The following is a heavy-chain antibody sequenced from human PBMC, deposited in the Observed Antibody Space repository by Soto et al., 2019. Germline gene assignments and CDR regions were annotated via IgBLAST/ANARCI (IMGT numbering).Heavy chain of an antibody. CDR2: IYYGGST. CDR3: AKNWNWGSLVH. CDR1: DGSISSSSYY. D-gene: IGHD7-27*01. J-gene: IGHJ4*02. Sequence: PSETMSLPCTVSDGSISSSSYYWSWIRQSPGKGLEWIGFIYYGGSTNYNPSLKSRVTISVDTPKNQFSLKLSSVTAADTAVYYCAKNWNWGSLVHWGQGTLVTVSS. V-gene: IGHV4-61*05.